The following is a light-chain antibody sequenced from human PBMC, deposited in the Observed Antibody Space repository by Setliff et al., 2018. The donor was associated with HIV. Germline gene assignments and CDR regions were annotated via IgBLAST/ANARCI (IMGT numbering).Light chain of an antibody. Sequence: QSVLTQPASVSGSPGQSITISCTGTSSDVGGYSHVSWYQQHPGKAPKLIIYEVSNRPSGVSNRFSGSKSGNTASLTISGLQAEDEADYYCSSYAITNTLAFGTGTKV. CDR2: EVS. J-gene: IGLJ1*01. CDR1: SSDVGGYSH. V-gene: IGLV2-14*01. CDR3: SSYAITNTLA.